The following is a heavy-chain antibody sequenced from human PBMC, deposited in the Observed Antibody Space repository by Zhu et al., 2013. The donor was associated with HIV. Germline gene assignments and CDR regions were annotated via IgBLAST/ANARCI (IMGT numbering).Heavy chain of an antibody. Sequence: QVRLVQSGAEVKKPGASVKVSCKASGYTFTSYDINWVRQAPGQGLEWMGWINPNSGNTGYAQIFQGRVNMTRNMSISTAYLDMSSLTSDDTAVYYCARIGTAGVTGATAVDVWGLGDRGSPSP. CDR3: ARIGTAGVTGATAVDV. CDR1: GYTFTSYD. D-gene: IGHD3-3*01. V-gene: IGHV1-8*01. CDR2: INPNSGNT. J-gene: IGHJ6*02.